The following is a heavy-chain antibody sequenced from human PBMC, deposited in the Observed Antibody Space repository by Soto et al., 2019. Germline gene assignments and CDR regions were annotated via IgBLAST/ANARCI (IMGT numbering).Heavy chain of an antibody. Sequence: SETLSLTCTVSGGPVSSSSYYWGWIRQPPGKGLEWIGNIYYSGSTYYNPSLKSRVTISVDTSKNQFSLKLSSVTAADTAVYYCARVRDYRYYFDYWGQGTLVTVSS. D-gene: IGHD4-17*01. CDR3: ARVRDYRYYFDY. CDR1: GGPVSSSSYY. V-gene: IGHV4-39*01. J-gene: IGHJ4*02. CDR2: IYYSGST.